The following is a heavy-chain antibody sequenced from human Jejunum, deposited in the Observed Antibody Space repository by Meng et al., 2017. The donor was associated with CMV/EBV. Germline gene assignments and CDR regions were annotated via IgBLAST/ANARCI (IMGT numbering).Heavy chain of an antibody. V-gene: IGHV3-20*03. Sequence: GLKVDEYGMSWVRQAPGKGLEWVSGINWSGGRSYAESVKGRFTISRDNAKNSLYLQMNSVRAEDTALYYCARETIAVREYHYGMDVWGQGTTVTVSS. CDR1: GLKVDEYG. CDR3: ARETIAVREYHYGMDV. J-gene: IGHJ6*02. D-gene: IGHD6-6*01. CDR2: INWSGGR.